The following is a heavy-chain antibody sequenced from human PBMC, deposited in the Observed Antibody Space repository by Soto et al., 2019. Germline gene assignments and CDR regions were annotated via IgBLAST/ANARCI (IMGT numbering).Heavy chain of an antibody. J-gene: IGHJ6*02. D-gene: IGHD3-3*02. CDR3: AREVGFLEPVMGHYGMDV. CDR1: GYTFTSYD. V-gene: IGHV1-8*01. Sequence: QVQLVQSGAEVKKPGASVKVSCKASGYTFTSYDINWVRQATGQGLEWMGWMKRNSGNTGYAQKFQGRVTMTRNTSISTAYMELSSLRSEDTAVYYCAREVGFLEPVMGHYGMDVWGQGTTVTVSS. CDR2: MKRNSGNT.